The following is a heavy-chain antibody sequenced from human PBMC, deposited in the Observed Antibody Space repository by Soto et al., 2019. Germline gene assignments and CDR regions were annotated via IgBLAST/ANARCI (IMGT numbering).Heavy chain of an antibody. Sequence: ASVKVSCKASGYTFTGYYMHWVRQAPGQGLEWMGWINPNSGGTNYAQKFQGRVTMTRDTSISTAYMELSRLRSDDTAVYYCARAGSGYYGSVSYRIPTNNWSDPWGQGTLVTVSS. J-gene: IGHJ5*02. V-gene: IGHV1-2*02. CDR2: INPNSGGT. CDR1: GYTFTGYY. D-gene: IGHD3-10*01. CDR3: ARAGSGYYGSVSYRIPTNNWSDP.